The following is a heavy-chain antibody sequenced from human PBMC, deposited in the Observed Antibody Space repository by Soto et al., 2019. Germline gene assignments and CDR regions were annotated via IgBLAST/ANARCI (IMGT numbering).Heavy chain of an antibody. CDR3: ARNFKHVVVNAIPPYYFDY. D-gene: IGHD2-21*01. Sequence: SETLSLTCAVYGGSFSGYYWSWIRQPPGKGLEWIGEINHSGSTNYNPSLKSRVTISVDTSKNQFSLKLSSVTAADTAVYYCARNFKHVVVNAIPPYYFDYWGQGTLVTVSS. CDR2: INHSGST. V-gene: IGHV4-34*01. CDR1: GGSFSGYY. J-gene: IGHJ4*02.